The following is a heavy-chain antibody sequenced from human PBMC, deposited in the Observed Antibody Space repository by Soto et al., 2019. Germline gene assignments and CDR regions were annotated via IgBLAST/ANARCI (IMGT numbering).Heavy chain of an antibody. CDR2: IYPGDSDT. CDR3: ARRSFRYFDWLSPDAFDI. V-gene: IGHV5-51*01. Sequence: GESLKISCKGSGYSFTSYWIGWVRQMPGKGLEWMGIIYPGDSDTRYSPSFQGQVTISADKSISTAYLRWSSLKASDTAMYYCARRSFRYFDWLSPDAFDIWGQGTTVTVSS. D-gene: IGHD3-9*01. J-gene: IGHJ3*02. CDR1: GYSFTSYW.